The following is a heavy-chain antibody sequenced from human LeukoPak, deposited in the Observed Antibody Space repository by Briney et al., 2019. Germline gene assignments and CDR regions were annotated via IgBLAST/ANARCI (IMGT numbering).Heavy chain of an antibody. J-gene: IGHJ4*02. CDR1: GXIVSSKY. CDR2: IFSGDST. D-gene: IGHD6-19*01. V-gene: IGHV3-66*01. Sequence: PGGSLRLSWAASGXIVSSKYMSWVRQAPGKGLEWVSIIFSGDSTYYADSVKGRFTISRDNSKNTVYLQMNSLRAEDTAVYYCARVGAVAAADCWGQGTLVTVSS. CDR3: ARVGAVAAADC.